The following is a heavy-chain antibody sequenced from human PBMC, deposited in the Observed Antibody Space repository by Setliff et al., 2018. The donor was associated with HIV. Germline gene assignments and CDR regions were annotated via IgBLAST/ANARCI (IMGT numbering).Heavy chain of an antibody. CDR2: INHSGNT. J-gene: IGHJ4*02. D-gene: IGHD3-22*01. Sequence: SETLSLTCSVSNDFITGSYYWNWIRQTPGKGLEWIGEINHSGNTNHNPSLKSRLTISIDRSKNHFSLNLRSVTAADTAVYYCARGALSLTMTKLLSFFPFWGQGTLVTVSS. CDR1: NDFITGSYY. CDR3: ARGALSLTMTKLLSFFPF. V-gene: IGHV4-34*01.